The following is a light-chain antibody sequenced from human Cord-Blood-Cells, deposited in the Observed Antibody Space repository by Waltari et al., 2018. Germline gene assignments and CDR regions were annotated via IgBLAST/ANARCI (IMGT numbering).Light chain of an antibody. CDR1: SSDVGSDTL. J-gene: IGLJ1*01. CDR2: EGS. CDR3: CSYAGSSTFV. Sequence: QSALTQPASVSGSHGQSITIPCPGTSSDVGSDTLVSWYQQHPGKAPKLMIYEGSKRPSGVSNRFSGSKSGNTASLTISGLQAEDEADYYCCSYAGSSTFVFGTGTKVTVL. V-gene: IGLV2-23*01.